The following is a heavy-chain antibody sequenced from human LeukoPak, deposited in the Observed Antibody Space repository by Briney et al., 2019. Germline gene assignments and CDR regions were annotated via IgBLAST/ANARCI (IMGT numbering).Heavy chain of an antibody. D-gene: IGHD3-22*01. CDR2: ISVYNGDT. CDR1: GYTFTNYG. CDR3: ARVVFSHQSYFYDSTFNNPYDAFDI. J-gene: IGHJ3*02. Sequence: ASVKVSCKASGYTFTNYGLTWVRQAPGQGLEWMGRISVYNGDTNYARSFQDRLTLTTDTATNTAYMQLASLRSDDTAVYHCARVVFSHQSYFYDSTFNNPYDAFDIWGQGTMVTVSS. V-gene: IGHV1-18*01.